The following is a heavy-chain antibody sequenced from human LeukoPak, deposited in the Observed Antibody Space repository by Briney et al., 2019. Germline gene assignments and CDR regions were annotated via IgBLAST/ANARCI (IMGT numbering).Heavy chain of an antibody. Sequence: PSETLSLTCAVYGGSFSGYYWSWIRQPPGKGLEWIGEINHRGSTNYNPSLKSRVTISVDTSKNQFSLKLRSVTAADTAVYYCARLWFGELVTDSWGQGTLVTVSS. CDR3: ARLWFGELVTDS. D-gene: IGHD3-10*01. J-gene: IGHJ4*02. CDR1: GGSFSGYY. V-gene: IGHV4-34*01. CDR2: INHRGST.